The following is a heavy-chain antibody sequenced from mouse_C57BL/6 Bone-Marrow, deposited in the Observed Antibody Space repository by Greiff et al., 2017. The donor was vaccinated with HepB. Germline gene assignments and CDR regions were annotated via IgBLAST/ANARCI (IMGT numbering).Heavy chain of an antibody. CDR2: INPNNGGT. V-gene: IGHV1-26*01. CDR3: ARGGKKYPYYFDY. Sequence: VQLQQSGPELVKPGASVKISCKASGYTFTDYYMNWVKQSHGKSLEWIGDINPNNGGTSYNQKFKGKATLTVDKSSSTAYMELRSLTSEDSAVYYCARGGKKYPYYFDYWGQGTTLTVSS. D-gene: IGHD5-1-1*01. J-gene: IGHJ2*01. CDR1: GYTFTDYY.